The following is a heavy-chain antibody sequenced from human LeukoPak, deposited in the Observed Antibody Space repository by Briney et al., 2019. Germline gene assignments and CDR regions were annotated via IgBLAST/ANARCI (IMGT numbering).Heavy chain of an antibody. CDR2: IWYDGSNK. V-gene: IGHV3-33*01. CDR1: GFTFSSYG. Sequence: GRSLRLSCAASGFTFSSYGMHWVRQAPGKGLEWVAVIWYDGSNKYYADSVKGRFTISRDNAKNSLYLQMNSLRAEDTAVYYCARENGYNYYYYMDVWGKGTTVTVSS. J-gene: IGHJ6*03. CDR3: ARENGYNYYYYMDV. D-gene: IGHD2-8*01.